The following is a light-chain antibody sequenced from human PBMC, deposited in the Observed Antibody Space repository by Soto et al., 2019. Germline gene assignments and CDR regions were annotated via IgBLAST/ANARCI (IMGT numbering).Light chain of an antibody. CDR2: DVS. V-gene: IGLV2-14*01. CDR1: SSDVGGYNY. Sequence: QSVLTRPASVSGSRGQSIAISCTGASSDVGGYNYVSWYQQHPGKAPRLMIYDVSNRPSGVSDRFSGSKSGNTASLTISGLQAEDEAEYYCSSYTSSSTYVFGTGTQLTVL. CDR3: SSYTSSSTYV. J-gene: IGLJ1*01.